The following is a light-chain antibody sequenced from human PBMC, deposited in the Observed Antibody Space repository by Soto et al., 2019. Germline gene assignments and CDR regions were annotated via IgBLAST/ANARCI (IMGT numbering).Light chain of an antibody. J-gene: IGKJ2*01. CDR3: QQYNHRLPRDP. CDR2: GAS. CDR1: QSVSSK. Sequence: IVMTKSPATLSVSPGERATLSSTASQSVSSKLAWYQQQPGQAPSLLIYGASTRPTGIPARFSGSESGTEFTLTIRSLPSEDFAVYYSQQYNHRLPRDPFGQGTKLAIK. V-gene: IGKV3-15*01.